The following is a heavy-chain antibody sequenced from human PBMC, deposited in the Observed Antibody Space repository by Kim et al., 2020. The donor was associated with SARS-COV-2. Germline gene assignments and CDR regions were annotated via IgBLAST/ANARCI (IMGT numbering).Heavy chain of an antibody. CDR2: IYHSGST. V-gene: IGHV4-4*02. Sequence: SETLSLTCAVSGGSISSSNWWSWVRQPPGKGLEWIGEIYHSGSTNYNPSLKSRVTISVDKSKNQFSLKLSSVTAADTAVYYCARVSESITMIVVVRAYYYYGMDVWGRGTAVTFSS. D-gene: IGHD3-22*01. CDR3: ARVSESITMIVVVRAYYYYGMDV. CDR1: GGSISSSNW. J-gene: IGHJ6*02.